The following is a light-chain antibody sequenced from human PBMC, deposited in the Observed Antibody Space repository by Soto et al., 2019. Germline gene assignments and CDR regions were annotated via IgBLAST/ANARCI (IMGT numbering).Light chain of an antibody. J-gene: IGKJ2*01. CDR3: QRRDT. CDR2: DAS. Sequence: EIVLTQSPATLSLSPGERATLSCRASESVSSSLAWYQQKPGQAPRLFIYDASNRATGIPARFSGSGSGTDFTLTISSLEPEDFAVYYCQRRDTFGLGTKLEIK. V-gene: IGKV3-11*01. CDR1: ESVSSS.